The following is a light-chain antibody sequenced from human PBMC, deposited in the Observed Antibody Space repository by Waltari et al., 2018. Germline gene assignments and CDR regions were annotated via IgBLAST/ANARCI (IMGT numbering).Light chain of an antibody. CDR1: SSNIGNNY. V-gene: IGLV1-47*01. J-gene: IGLJ3*02. CDR3: ATWDDSLRMV. CDR2: SNN. Sequence: QSVLSQPPSASGTPGQRATISCSGSSSNIGNNYVYWYQPLPGTAPKLLIYSNNQRPSGVPDRFSCSKSGTSASLAINGLRSEDEADYYCATWDDSLRMVFGGGTELTVL.